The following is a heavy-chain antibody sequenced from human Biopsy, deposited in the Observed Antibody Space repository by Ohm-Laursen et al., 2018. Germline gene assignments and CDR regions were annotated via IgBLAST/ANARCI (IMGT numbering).Heavy chain of an antibody. CDR2: IYGDGRT. D-gene: IGHD5-18*01. V-gene: IGHV3-53*01. Sequence: SLRLSCAASGFSVNDNYMSWVRQAPGKGLEWVSFIYGDGRTFYVGSMKDRFTLFRVTSNNLMFLQMDSLRADDTAVYYCARGGIVSVHSYGRMGLFYFDSWGQGILVTVAS. CDR3: ARGGIVSVHSYGRMGLFYFDS. J-gene: IGHJ5*01. CDR1: GFSVNDNY.